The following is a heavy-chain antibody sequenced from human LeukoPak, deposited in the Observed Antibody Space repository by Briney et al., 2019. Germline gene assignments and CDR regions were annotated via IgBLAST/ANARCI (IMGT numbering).Heavy chain of an antibody. D-gene: IGHD3-3*01. CDR1: GYTFTSYG. CDR2: ISAYNGNT. J-gene: IGHJ5*02. V-gene: IGHV1-18*01. Sequence: ASVKVSCKASGYTFTSYGISWVRQAPGRGLEWMGWISAYNGNTNYAQKLQGRVTMTTDTSTSTAYMELRSLRSDGTAVYYCARAENLEWLFWFDPWGQGTLVTVSS. CDR3: ARAENLEWLFWFDP.